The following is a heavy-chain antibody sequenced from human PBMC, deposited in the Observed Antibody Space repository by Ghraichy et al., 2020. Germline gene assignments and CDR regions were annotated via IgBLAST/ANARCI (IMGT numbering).Heavy chain of an antibody. CDR3: ARLHEADFFDI. V-gene: IGHV3-66*01. D-gene: IGHD5-24*01. Sequence: GGSLRLSCAASGFTVSSNYMSWVRQAPGKGLEWVSVIYRGGTTYYADSVKGRFTISRDNSNNTLYLQMNSLRDEDTAVYYCARLHEADFFDIWGQGTMVTVSS. CDR1: GFTVSSNY. J-gene: IGHJ3*02. CDR2: IYRGGTT.